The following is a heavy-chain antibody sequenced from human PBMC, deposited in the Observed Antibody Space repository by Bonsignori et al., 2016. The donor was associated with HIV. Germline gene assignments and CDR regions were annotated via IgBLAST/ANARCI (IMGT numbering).Heavy chain of an antibody. CDR2: INPNSGGT. D-gene: IGHD1-14*01. CDR3: ARDDPVVLQLTETGRAFDY. J-gene: IGHJ4*02. Sequence: WVRQAPGQGLEWMGWINPNSGGTNYAQKFQGRVTMTRDTSISTAYMELSRLRSDDTAVYYCARDDPVVLQLTETGRAFDYWGQGTLVTVSS. V-gene: IGHV1-2*02.